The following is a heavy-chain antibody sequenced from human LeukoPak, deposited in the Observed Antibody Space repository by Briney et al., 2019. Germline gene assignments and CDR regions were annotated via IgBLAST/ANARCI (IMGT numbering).Heavy chain of an antibody. V-gene: IGHV6-1*01. CDR1: GDRLSSNSAT. D-gene: IGHD3-22*01. Sequence: QTLSLTCALSGDRLSSNSATWSWTRHSPSRGLEWLGRTYYRSKVYNDYAVSVKSRITSNPDTSKNQFSLQLNSVTPEDTAVYYCARDDGSAYPPGGFDYWGQGTLVTVSS. J-gene: IGHJ4*02. CDR2: TYYRSKVYN. CDR3: ARDDGSAYPPGGFDY.